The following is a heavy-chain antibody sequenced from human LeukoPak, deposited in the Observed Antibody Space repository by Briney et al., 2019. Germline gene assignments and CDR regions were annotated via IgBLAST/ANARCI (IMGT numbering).Heavy chain of an antibody. CDR1: GGSISSSSYY. CDR2: IYYSGST. Sequence: SETLSLTCTVSGGSISSSSYYWGWIRQPPGKGLEWIGSIYYSGSTYYNPSLKSRVTISVDTSKNQFSLKLSSVTAADTAVYYCVRWGHQQAAFDIWGQGTMVTVSS. J-gene: IGHJ3*02. CDR3: VRWGHQQAAFDI. D-gene: IGHD3-16*01. V-gene: IGHV4-39*01.